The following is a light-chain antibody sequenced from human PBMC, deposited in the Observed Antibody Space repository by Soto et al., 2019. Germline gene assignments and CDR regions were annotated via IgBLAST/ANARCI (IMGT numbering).Light chain of an antibody. CDR3: QSYDSSLSGSI. CDR1: SSNIGAGYE. CDR2: ENN. Sequence: QSVLTQPPSVSEAPGQRVTISCTGSSSNIGAGYEAHWYQQVPGTAPKLLIYENNNRPSGVPDRFSGSKSGTSASLAITGLQAEDEADYYCQSYDSSLSGSIFGEGTKVTVL. J-gene: IGLJ2*01. V-gene: IGLV1-40*01.